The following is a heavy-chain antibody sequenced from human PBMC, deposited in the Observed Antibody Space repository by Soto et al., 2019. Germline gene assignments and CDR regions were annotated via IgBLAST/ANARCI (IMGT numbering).Heavy chain of an antibody. CDR2: ISHSGST. Sequence: KPSETLSLTCAVSGGSVSFGGYSWSWLRQPPGQGLEWIGYISHSGSTSYYPSLKSRVTISVDRSKNRFSLNLTSVTAADTAVYFCARDRFGGIDVWAKGPRSPSP. V-gene: IGHV4-30-2*01. J-gene: IGHJ6*02. D-gene: IGHD3-10*01. CDR1: GGSVSFGGYS. CDR3: ARDRFGGIDV.